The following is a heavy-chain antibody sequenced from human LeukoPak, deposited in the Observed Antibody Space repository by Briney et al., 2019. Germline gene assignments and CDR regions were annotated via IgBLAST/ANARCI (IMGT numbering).Heavy chain of an antibody. V-gene: IGHV4-61*10. CDR1: GGSISSGSYY. D-gene: IGHD6-13*01. CDR3: ARGVELDAFDI. J-gene: IGHJ3*02. Sequence: SETLSLTCTVSGGSISSGSYYWSWIRQPAGKGLEWIGEIYHSGSTNYNPSLKSRVTISVDKSKNQFSLKLSSVTAADTAVYYCARGVELDAFDIWGQGTMVTVSS. CDR2: IYHSGST.